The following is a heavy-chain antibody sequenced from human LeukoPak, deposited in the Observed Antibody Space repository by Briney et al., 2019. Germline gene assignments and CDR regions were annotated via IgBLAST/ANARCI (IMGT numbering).Heavy chain of an antibody. CDR2: ISSDGSST. J-gene: IGHJ6*02. CDR1: GFTFSSDW. CDR3: AREKGSDYYYGMDV. Sequence: GGSLRLSCAASGFTFSSDWMHWVRQAPGKGLVWVSRISSDGSSTSYADSVRGRFTISRDNAKNTLYLQMNSLRAEDTAVYYCAREKGSDYYYGMDVWGQGTTVTVSS. V-gene: IGHV3-74*01.